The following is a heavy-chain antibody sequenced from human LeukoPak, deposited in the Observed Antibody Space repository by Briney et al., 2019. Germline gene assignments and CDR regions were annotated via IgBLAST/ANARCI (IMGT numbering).Heavy chain of an antibody. CDR3: ARVVYCTGGLCQIFAFDT. D-gene: IGHD2-8*02. J-gene: IGHJ3*02. Sequence: GGSLRLSCAASGFTFSSYGMHWVRQAPGKGLEWIAYISGSGDTTFYTDSVKGRFTISRDNGKNSVYLQMSNLRAEDTAVYYCARVVYCTGGLCQIFAFDTWGQGTMVTVSS. CDR1: GFTFSSYG. V-gene: IGHV3-48*04. CDR2: ISGSGDTT.